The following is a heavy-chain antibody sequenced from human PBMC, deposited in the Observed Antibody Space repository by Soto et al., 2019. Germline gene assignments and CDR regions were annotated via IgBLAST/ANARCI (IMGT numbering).Heavy chain of an antibody. CDR1: GYTFTSYA. Sequence: ASVKVSCKASGYTFTSYAMHWVRQAPGQRLEWIGWINAGNGNTKYSQKFQGRVTITRDTSASTAYMELSSLRSEDTAVYYCARELIYYDFWIGYVNWFDPWGQGTRVTDSP. D-gene: IGHD3-3*01. CDR2: INAGNGNT. V-gene: IGHV1-3*01. CDR3: ARELIYYDFWIGYVNWFDP. J-gene: IGHJ5*02.